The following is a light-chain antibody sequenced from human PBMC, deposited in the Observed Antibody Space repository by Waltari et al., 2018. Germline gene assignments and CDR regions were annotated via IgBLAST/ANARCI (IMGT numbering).Light chain of an antibody. Sequence: EIVLTQSPGTLSLSPGERATLSCRASQNVSSSYLSWYQQKPGQAPRLLIYGASSRFTGIPDRFSGSGSGTDFTLTISRLEPEDFAVYYCQQYGSSPWTFGQGTKVEIK. CDR2: GAS. CDR1: QNVSSSY. CDR3: QQYGSSPWT. J-gene: IGKJ1*01. V-gene: IGKV3-20*01.